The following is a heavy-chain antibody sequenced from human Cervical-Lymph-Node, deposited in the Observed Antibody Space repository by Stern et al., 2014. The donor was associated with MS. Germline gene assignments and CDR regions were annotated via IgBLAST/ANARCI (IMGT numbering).Heavy chain of an antibody. Sequence: QVQLVQSGAEVKKPGASVKVYCKASGYTFTSYYMHWVRQAPGQGLEWMGIINPSGGSTSYAQKFQGRVTMTRDTSTSTVYMELSSLRSEDTAVYYCARDQYCSGGSCSLDYWGQGTLVTVSS. CDR3: ARDQYCSGGSCSLDY. D-gene: IGHD2-15*01. V-gene: IGHV1-46*01. J-gene: IGHJ4*02. CDR1: GYTFTSYY. CDR2: INPSGGST.